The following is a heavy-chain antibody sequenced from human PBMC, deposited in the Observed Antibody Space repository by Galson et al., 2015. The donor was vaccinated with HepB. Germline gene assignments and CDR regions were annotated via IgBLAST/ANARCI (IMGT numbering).Heavy chain of an antibody. J-gene: IGHJ4*02. D-gene: IGHD3-10*01. CDR2: ISSSSSTI. Sequence: SLRLSCAASGFTFSSYSMNWVRQAPGKGLEWVSYISSSSSTIYYADSVKGRFTISRDNAKNSLYLQMNSLRDEDTAVYYCARDPVLLWFGVFDYWGQGTLVTVSS. CDR1: GFTFSSYS. V-gene: IGHV3-48*02. CDR3: ARDPVLLWFGVFDY.